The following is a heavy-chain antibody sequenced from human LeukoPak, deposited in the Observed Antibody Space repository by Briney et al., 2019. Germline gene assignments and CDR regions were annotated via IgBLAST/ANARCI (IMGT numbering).Heavy chain of an antibody. CDR1: GYTFTSYG. CDR2: ISAYNGNT. Sequence: ASVKVPCKASGYTFTSYGISWVRQAPGQGLEWMGWISAYNGNTNYAQKFQGRVTMTRDTSISTAYMEVSRLRADDTAVYYCARFGGVGFGDYWGQGTLVTVSS. V-gene: IGHV1-18*01. D-gene: IGHD3-10*01. CDR3: ARFGGVGFGDY. J-gene: IGHJ4*02.